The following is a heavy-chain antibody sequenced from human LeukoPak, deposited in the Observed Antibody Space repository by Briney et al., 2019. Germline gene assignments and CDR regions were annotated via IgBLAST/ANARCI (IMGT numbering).Heavy chain of an antibody. V-gene: IGHV3-21*01. CDR1: GFTFSSYS. D-gene: IGHD2/OR15-2a*01. CDR2: ISSSSSYI. Sequence: PGGSLRLSCAASGFTFSSYSMNWVRRAPGKGLEWVSSISSSSSYIYYADSVKGRFTISRDNAKNSLYLQMNSLRDEDTAVYYCASAPFGWFDPWGQGTLVTVSS. J-gene: IGHJ5*02. CDR3: ASAPFGWFDP.